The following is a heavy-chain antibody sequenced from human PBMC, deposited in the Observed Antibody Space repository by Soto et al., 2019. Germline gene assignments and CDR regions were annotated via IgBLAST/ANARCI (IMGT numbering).Heavy chain of an antibody. CDR1: GFTFSSYA. CDR2: ISYDGSNK. V-gene: IGHV3-30-3*01. J-gene: IGHJ2*01. CDR3: ARPLWRDDYNWGYFDL. Sequence: QVQLVESGGGVVQPGRSLRLSCAASGFTFSSYAMHWVRQAPGKGLERVAVISYDGSNKYYADSVKGRFTISRDNSKNTLYLQMNSLRLEDTAVYYCARPLWRDDYNWGYFDLWGRGTLVPVSS. D-gene: IGHD4-4*01.